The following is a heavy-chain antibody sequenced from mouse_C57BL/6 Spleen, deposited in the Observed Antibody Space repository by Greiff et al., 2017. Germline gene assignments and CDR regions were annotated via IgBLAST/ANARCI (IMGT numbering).Heavy chain of an antibody. CDR3: AREGTVVATYRYFEV. Sequence: QVQLQQPGAELVKPGASVKMSCKASGYTFTSYWITWVKQRPGQGLEWIGDIYPGSGSTNYNEKFKSKATLTVDTSSSTAYMQLSSLTSEDSAVYYCAREGTVVATYRYFEVWGTGTTVTVAA. J-gene: IGHJ1*03. CDR1: GYTFTSYW. V-gene: IGHV1-55*01. CDR2: IYPGSGST. D-gene: IGHD1-1*01.